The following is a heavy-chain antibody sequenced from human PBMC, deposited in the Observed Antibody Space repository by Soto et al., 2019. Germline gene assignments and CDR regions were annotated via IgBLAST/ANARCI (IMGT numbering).Heavy chain of an antibody. CDR2: ISSSSSYI. CDR3: ARLYSSLYYFDY. D-gene: IGHD6-13*01. Sequence: GGSLRLSCAASGFTFSSYSMNWVRQAPGKGLEWVSSISSSSSYIYYADSVKGRYTISRDNAKNSLYLQMNSLRAEDTAVYYCARLYSSLYYFDYWGQGTLVTVSS. J-gene: IGHJ4*02. CDR1: GFTFSSYS. V-gene: IGHV3-21*01.